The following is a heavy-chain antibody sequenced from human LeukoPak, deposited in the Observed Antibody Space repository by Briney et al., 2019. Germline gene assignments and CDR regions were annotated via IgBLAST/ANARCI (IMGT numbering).Heavy chain of an antibody. J-gene: IGHJ4*02. V-gene: IGHV3-23*01. CDR2: ISGSGIST. Sequence: GGSLRLYCAASGFTFSSYAMSWVRQAPGKGLEWVSTISGSGISTYYSDSVKGRFTISRDNSKNTLYLQVNSLRAEDTAIYYCAKGDNDILTDYYNSFDYWGQGTLVTVSS. D-gene: IGHD3-9*01. CDR1: GFTFSSYA. CDR3: AKGDNDILTDYYNSFDY.